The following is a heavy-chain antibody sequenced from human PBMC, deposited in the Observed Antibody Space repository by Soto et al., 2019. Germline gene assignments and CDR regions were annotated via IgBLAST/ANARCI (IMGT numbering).Heavy chain of an antibody. CDR3: ARTSAAGKYYYGMDV. Sequence: GESLKISCQGSGYRFSNNWIGWVRQMPGKGLEWMGIIYPGDSDTRYSPSFQGQVTISADKSISTAYLQWSSLKASDTAMYYCARTSAAGKYYYGMDVWGQGTTVTVSS. CDR2: IYPGDSDT. J-gene: IGHJ6*02. CDR1: GYRFSNNW. D-gene: IGHD6-13*01. V-gene: IGHV5-51*01.